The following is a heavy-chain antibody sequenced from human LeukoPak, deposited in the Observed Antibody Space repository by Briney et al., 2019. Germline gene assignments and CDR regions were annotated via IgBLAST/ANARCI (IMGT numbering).Heavy chain of an antibody. CDR3: ASHTLIDRSFDC. D-gene: IGHD2/OR15-2a*01. J-gene: IGHJ4*02. CDR2: ISSSSNHI. V-gene: IGHV3-21*01. CDR1: GLTFSRYS. Sequence: GGSPRLSCAASGLTFSRYSTNWVRQTPGEGLEWGSSISSSSNHIHYADSVRGRFTISRDNAKNSLYLQMNSLTAEDTAVYYCASHTLIDRSFDCWGQGTLVTVSS.